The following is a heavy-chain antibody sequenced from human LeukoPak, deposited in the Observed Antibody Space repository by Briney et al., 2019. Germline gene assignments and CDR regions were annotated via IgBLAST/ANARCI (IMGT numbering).Heavy chain of an antibody. J-gene: IGHJ4*02. Sequence: GGSLRLSGAASGFTVSSNYMSWVRQAPGKGLEWVSAISGSGGSTYYADSVKGRFTISRDNSKNTLYLQMNSLRAEDTAVYYCAKAHHGDYFFYFDYWGQGTLVTVSS. CDR2: ISGSGGST. D-gene: IGHD4-17*01. V-gene: IGHV3-23*01. CDR1: GFTVSSNY. CDR3: AKAHHGDYFFYFDY.